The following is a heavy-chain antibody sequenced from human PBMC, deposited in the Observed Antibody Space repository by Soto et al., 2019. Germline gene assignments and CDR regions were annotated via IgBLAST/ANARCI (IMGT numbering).Heavy chain of an antibody. V-gene: IGHV3-30-3*01. CDR3: ARDGTYYDSSELDY. D-gene: IGHD3-22*01. CDR1: GFTFSSYA. J-gene: IGHJ4*02. Sequence: GGSLRLSCAASGFTFSSYAMHWVRQAPGKGLEWVAVISYDGSNKYYADSVKGRFTISRDNSKNTLYLQMNSLRAEDTAVYYCARDGTYYDSSELDYWGQGTLVTVSS. CDR2: ISYDGSNK.